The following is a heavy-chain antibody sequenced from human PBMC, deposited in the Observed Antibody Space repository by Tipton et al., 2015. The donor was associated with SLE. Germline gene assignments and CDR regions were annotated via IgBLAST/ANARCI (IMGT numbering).Heavy chain of an antibody. Sequence: TLSLTCTVSGGSISSGGYYWSWIRQHLGKGLEWIGYIYYSGSTNYKPSLKSRVTISVDTSKNQFSLKLNSVTAADTAMYFCARSPGRLRSMDYWGQGTLVTASS. J-gene: IGHJ4*02. CDR2: IYYSGST. V-gene: IGHV4-61*08. CDR1: GGSISSGGYY. D-gene: IGHD3-3*01. CDR3: ARSPGRLRSMDY.